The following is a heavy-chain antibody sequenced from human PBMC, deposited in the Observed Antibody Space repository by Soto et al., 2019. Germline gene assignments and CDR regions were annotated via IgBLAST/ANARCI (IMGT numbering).Heavy chain of an antibody. V-gene: IGHV3-30-3*01. CDR3: AHGTYFDY. Sequence: GGSLRLSCAASGFTFSSYAMHWVRQVPGKGLEWVAVISYDGSNKYYADSVKGRFTISRDNSKNTLYLQMNSLRAEDTAVYYCAHGTYFDYWGQGTLVTVSS. CDR2: ISYDGSNK. CDR1: GFTFSSYA. J-gene: IGHJ4*02.